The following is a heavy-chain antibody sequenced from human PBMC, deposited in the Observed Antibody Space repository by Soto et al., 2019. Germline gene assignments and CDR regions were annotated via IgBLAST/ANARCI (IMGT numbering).Heavy chain of an antibody. Sequence: PSVKCSCKASGYSFTNYFMHWVRQAPGQGLEWMGMINPSGGSTSYAQKFQGRVTMTADTFTTTASMEVTSLRSGDTAVYYCARDRRYCRGISCYNFLGTDYWGPGNLVTLSS. D-gene: IGHD2-2*02. CDR2: INPSGGST. CDR3: ARDRRYCRGISCYNFLGTDY. V-gene: IGHV1-46*01. CDR1: GYSFTNYF. J-gene: IGHJ4*02.